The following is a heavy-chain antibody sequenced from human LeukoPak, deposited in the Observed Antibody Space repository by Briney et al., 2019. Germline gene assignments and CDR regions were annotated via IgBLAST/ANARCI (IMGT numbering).Heavy chain of an antibody. CDR3: TRGPPNWGYDF. D-gene: IGHD3/OR15-3a*01. CDR1: GGTFSSYA. J-gene: IGHJ4*02. CDR2: MSPNSGNT. V-gene: IGHV1-8*02. Sequence: GASVKVSCKASGGTFSSYAINWVRQATGQRLEWLGWMSPNSGNTGYAQNFQGRVTMTRSTALSTAYMELSSLKSDDTAVYYCTRGPPNWGYDFWGQGTLVTVSS.